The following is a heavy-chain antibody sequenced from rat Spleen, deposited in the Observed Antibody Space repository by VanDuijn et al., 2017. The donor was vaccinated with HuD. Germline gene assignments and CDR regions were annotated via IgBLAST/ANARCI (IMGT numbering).Heavy chain of an antibody. CDR3: ARYGPYYFDY. CDR2: ISFDGGRN. V-gene: IGHV5-29*01. J-gene: IGHJ2*01. D-gene: IGHD1-11*01. Sequence: EVQLVESGGGLVQPGRSLKLSCEVSGFTFSNYDMAWIRQAPTKGLEWVATISFDGGRNFYRDSVKGRFTVSRNNAKSTLYLQMDSLRSEDTATYYCARYGPYYFDYWGQGVMVTVSS. CDR1: GFTFSNYD.